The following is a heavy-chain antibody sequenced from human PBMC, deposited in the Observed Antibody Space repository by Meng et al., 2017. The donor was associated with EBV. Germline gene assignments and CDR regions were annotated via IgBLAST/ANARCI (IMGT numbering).Heavy chain of an antibody. Sequence: QIPLKESGPTLVKPTQTLLLTCTFSGISLTTSGVGVGWIRQPPGKALEWLAVIYWDDAKRYSPSLKSRLTITKDTSKNQVVLTMTNMDPVDAATYYCAHIIAARPFDYWGQGTLVTVSS. D-gene: IGHD6-25*01. V-gene: IGHV2-5*02. CDR1: GISLTTSGVG. J-gene: IGHJ4*02. CDR3: AHIIAARPFDY. CDR2: IYWDDAK.